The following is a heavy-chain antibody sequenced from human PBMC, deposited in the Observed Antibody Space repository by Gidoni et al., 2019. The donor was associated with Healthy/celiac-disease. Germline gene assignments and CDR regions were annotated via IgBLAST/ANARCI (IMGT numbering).Heavy chain of an antibody. D-gene: IGHD2-2*02. CDR1: GGSFSGYY. J-gene: IGHJ5*02. V-gene: IGHV4-34*01. CDR2: INHSGST. CDR3: ALSAIRTFDP. Sequence: QVQLQQWGAGLLKPSATLSLTCPVYGGSFSGYYWSWIRQPPGKGLEWIGEINHSGSTNYNPSLKSRVTISVDTSKNQFSLKLSSVTAADTAVYYCALSAIRTFDPWGQGTLVTVSS.